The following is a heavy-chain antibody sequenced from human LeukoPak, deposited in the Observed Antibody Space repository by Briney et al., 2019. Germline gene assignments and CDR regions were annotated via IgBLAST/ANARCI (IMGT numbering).Heavy chain of an antibody. CDR2: ISCDGTNK. J-gene: IGHJ4*02. CDR1: GFTFSSYA. CDR3: AKDLAKELLYRRGKYYFDY. Sequence: GGSLRLSCAASGFTFSSYAMHWVRQAPGKGLEWVAVISCDGTNKYYADSVKGRFTISRDNSKNTLYLQMNSLRAEDTAVYYCAKDLAKELLYRRGKYYFDYWGQGILVTVPS. V-gene: IGHV3-30*04. D-gene: IGHD3-3*01.